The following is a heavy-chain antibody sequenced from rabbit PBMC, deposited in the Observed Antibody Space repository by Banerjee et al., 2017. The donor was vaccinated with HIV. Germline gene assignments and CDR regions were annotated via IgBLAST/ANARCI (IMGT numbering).Heavy chain of an antibody. CDR2: IYNGDGST. Sequence: QEQLVESGGGLVQPEGSLTLTCKASGFDFSSDAMCWVRQAPGKRPEWIACIYNGDGSTYYATWVNGRFTISRSTSLNTVTLQMTNLTAADTATYFCARGSTGYYPDWLDLWGQGTLVTVS. D-gene: IGHD1-1*01. V-gene: IGHV1S47*01. CDR1: GFDFSSDA. CDR3: ARGSTGYYPDWLDL. J-gene: IGHJ5*01.